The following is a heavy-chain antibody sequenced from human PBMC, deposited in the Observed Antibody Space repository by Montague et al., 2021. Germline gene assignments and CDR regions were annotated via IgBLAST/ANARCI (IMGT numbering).Heavy chain of an antibody. J-gene: IGHJ4*01. CDR1: GGSVSGYD. Sequence: SETLSLTCSVSGGSVSGYDRSWIRQPPGKGLEWIGYMRSSGSPNXNPSFKSRLAISIDRSRNQFSLELSFVTAADTAIYFCGRDYWGSIDYWGHGILVTVSS. CDR3: GRDYWGSIDY. CDR2: MRSSGSP. D-gene: IGHD7-27*01. V-gene: IGHV4-59*02.